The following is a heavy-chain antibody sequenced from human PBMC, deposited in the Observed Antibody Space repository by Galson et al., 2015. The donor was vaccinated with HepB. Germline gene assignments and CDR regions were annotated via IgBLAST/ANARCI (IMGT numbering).Heavy chain of an antibody. Sequence: SVKVSCKASGYTFTNYYMHWVRQAPGQGLEWMGIINPGSGSTSYAQKFQGRVTMTRDTSTSTVYMDLSSLRSEDTAGYYCARGRILLFNWFDPWGQGTLVTVSS. V-gene: IGHV1-46*03. CDR1: GYTFTNYY. D-gene: IGHD2/OR15-2a*01. J-gene: IGHJ5*02. CDR3: ARGRILLFNWFDP. CDR2: INPGSGST.